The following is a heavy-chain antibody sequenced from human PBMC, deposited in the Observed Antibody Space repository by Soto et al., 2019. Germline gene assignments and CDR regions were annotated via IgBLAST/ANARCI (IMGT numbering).Heavy chain of an antibody. Sequence: EVQLVESGGGLVKPGGSLRLSCAASGFTFSNAWMNWVRQAPGKGLEWVGRIKSKTDGGTTDYAAPVKGRFTISRDDSKNTLYLQMNSLKTEDTAVYYCTTDIYYARSGAFDIWGQGTMVTVSS. D-gene: IGHD3-22*01. CDR1: GFTFSNAW. V-gene: IGHV3-15*07. CDR2: IKSKTDGGTT. CDR3: TTDIYYARSGAFDI. J-gene: IGHJ3*02.